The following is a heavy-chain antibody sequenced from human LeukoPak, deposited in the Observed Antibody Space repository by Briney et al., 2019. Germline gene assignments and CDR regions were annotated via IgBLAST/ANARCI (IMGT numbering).Heavy chain of an antibody. V-gene: IGHV3-23*01. CDR2: ISGSGGST. Sequence: GGSLRLSCAASGFTFSSYGMSWVRQAPGKGLEWVSAISGSGGSTYYADSVKGRFTISRDNSKNTLYLQMNSLRAEDTAVYYCAKDWALVGAFDCWGQGTLVTVSS. D-gene: IGHD1-26*01. CDR3: AKDWALVGAFDC. CDR1: GFTFSSYG. J-gene: IGHJ4*02.